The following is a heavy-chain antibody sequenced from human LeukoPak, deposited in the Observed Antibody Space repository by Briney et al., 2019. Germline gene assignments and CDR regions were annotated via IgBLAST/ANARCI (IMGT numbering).Heavy chain of an antibody. D-gene: IGHD1-26*01. CDR2: ISGSGGST. Sequence: GGSLRLSCAASGFTFSSYAMSWVRQAPGKGLEWVSAISGSGGSTYYADSVKGRFTISRDNSKNTLYLQMNSLRAEDTAVYYCARFSGGSYGMDVWGQGTTVTVSS. V-gene: IGHV3-23*01. CDR3: ARFSGGSYGMDV. J-gene: IGHJ6*02. CDR1: GFTFSSYA.